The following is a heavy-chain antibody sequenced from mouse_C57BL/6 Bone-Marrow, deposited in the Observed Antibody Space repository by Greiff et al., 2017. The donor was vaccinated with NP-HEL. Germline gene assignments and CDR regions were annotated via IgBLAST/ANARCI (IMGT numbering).Heavy chain of an antibody. J-gene: IGHJ1*03. Sequence: EVKLVESGGGLVQPKGSLKLSCAASGFTFNTYAMHWVRQAPGKGLEWVARIRSKSSNYATYYADSVKDRFTISRDDSQSMLYLQMNNLKTEDTAMYYCVRDGFVIYYGSSYWYFDVWGTGTTVTVSS. V-gene: IGHV10-3*01. CDR1: GFTFNTYA. D-gene: IGHD1-1*01. CDR2: IRSKSSNYAT. CDR3: VRDGFVIYYGSSYWYFDV.